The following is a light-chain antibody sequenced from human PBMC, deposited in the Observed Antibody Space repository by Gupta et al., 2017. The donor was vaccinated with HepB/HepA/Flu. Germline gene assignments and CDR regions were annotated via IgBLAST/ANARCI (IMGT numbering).Light chain of an antibody. CDR2: DAS. Sequence: ELVLTQSPATLSLSPGERATLSCRASQSVSSYLAWYQQKPGQAPRLLIYDASNRATGIPARCSGSGSGTDFTLTISSLEPEDFAVYYCQQLAAFGGGTKVEIK. J-gene: IGKJ4*01. CDR1: QSVSSY. CDR3: QQLAA. V-gene: IGKV3-11*01.